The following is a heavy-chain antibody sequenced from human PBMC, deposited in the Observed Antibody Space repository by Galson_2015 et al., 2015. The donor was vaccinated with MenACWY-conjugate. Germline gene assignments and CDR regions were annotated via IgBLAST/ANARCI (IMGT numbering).Heavy chain of an antibody. D-gene: IGHD3-9*01. V-gene: IGHV4-59*08. Sequence: SETLSLTCSVSSDSISSYYWSWIRQPPGKGLGWIGYIYYSGSTNYNPSLKSRVTISVDTSKNQFSLKLSSVTAADTAVYYCASFDDILTGWVYWGQGTLVTVSS. CDR3: ASFDDILTGWVY. J-gene: IGHJ4*02. CDR1: SDSISSYY. CDR2: IYYSGST.